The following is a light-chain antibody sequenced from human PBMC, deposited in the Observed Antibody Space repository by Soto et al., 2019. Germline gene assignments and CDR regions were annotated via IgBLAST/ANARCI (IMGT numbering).Light chain of an antibody. J-gene: IGLJ1*01. V-gene: IGLV2-14*03. Sequence: QSALAQPASVSGSPGQSINISCTGTSNDIGHYDYVSWYQQHPGKAPKLMIYHVTYRPSGVSNRYSGSKSGNSASLTISGLQADDEADYYCCSLTTSHTYVFGSGTKVTVL. CDR3: CSLTTSHTYV. CDR1: SNDIGHYDY. CDR2: HVT.